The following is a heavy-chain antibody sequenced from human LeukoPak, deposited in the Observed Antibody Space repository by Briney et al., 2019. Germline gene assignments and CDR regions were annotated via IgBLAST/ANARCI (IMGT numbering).Heavy chain of an antibody. J-gene: IGHJ4*02. V-gene: IGHV4-39*01. Sequence: SETLSLTCTVSGGSISGSSYYWGWIRQPPGKGQEWIGSIYYSGSTYYNPSLKSRVTISVDTSKNQFSLKLSSVTAADTAVYYCAGLKHKDYFDYWGQGTLVTVSS. CDR2: IYYSGST. CDR1: GGSISGSSYY. CDR3: AGLKHKDYFDY.